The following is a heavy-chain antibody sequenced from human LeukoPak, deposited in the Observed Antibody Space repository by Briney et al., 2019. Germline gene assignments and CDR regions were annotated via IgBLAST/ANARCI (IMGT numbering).Heavy chain of an antibody. CDR2: IASGSQT. CDR3: IREARGYHYTYFDY. D-gene: IGHD5-18*01. Sequence: GGSLRLSCTASGFTLSSHDMHWVRQATGKGLEWIAAIASGSQTFYAGSVKGRFTISREDAKNSLYLQMNSLRAGDTAVYYCIREARGYHYTYFDYWGQGTLVTVSS. J-gene: IGHJ4*02. V-gene: IGHV3-13*01. CDR1: GFTLSSHD.